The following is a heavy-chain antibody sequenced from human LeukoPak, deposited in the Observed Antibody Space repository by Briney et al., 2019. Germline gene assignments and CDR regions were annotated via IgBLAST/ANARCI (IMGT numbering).Heavy chain of an antibody. CDR3: ARTIVVVNYYYYYYMDV. CDR2: IYSGGST. V-gene: IGHV4-61*02. J-gene: IGHJ6*03. D-gene: IGHD3-22*01. Sequence: SETLSLTCTVFGVPISSGSWYWSWIRQPAGKGMEWIGRIYSGGSTYYNPSLKSRVTISVDTSKNQFSLKLSSVTAADTAVYYCARTIVVVNYYYYYYMDVWGKGTTVTISS. CDR1: GVPISSGSWY.